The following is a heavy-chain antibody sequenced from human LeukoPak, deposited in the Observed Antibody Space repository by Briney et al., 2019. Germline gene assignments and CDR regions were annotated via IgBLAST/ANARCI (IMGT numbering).Heavy chain of an antibody. CDR3: ARDRFMVRGVMVGTFDL. Sequence: GGSLRLSCAASGFTVSSNYMSWVRQAPGKGLEWVSVIYSGGSTYYADSVKGRFTISRDNSKNTLYLQMNSMRAEDTAVYYCARDRFMVRGVMVGTFDLWGQGTMVTVSS. J-gene: IGHJ3*01. CDR1: GFTVSSNY. D-gene: IGHD3-10*01. CDR2: IYSGGST. V-gene: IGHV3-66*01.